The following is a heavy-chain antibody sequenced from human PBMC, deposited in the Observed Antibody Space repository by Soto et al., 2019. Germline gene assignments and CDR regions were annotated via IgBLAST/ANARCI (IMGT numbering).Heavy chain of an antibody. CDR3: ARDTCSSASCRYYYSYYMDL. D-gene: IGHD2-2*01. Sequence: GGSLRLSCAASGFTFSDYYMSWIRQAPGKGLEWVSYMSSSGATIIYADSVKGRFTISRDNAQNSLYLQMNSLRADDTAVYYCARDTCSSASCRYYYSYYMDLWGRGTTVTVSS. J-gene: IGHJ6*03. V-gene: IGHV3-11*01. CDR1: GFTFSDYY. CDR2: MSSSGATI.